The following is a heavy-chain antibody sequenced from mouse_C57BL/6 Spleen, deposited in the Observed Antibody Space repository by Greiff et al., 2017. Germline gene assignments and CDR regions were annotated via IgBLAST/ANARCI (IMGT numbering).Heavy chain of an antibody. V-gene: IGHV1-81*01. Sequence: QVQLQQSGAELARPGASVKLSCKASGYTFTSYGISWVKQRTGQGLEWIGEIYPRSGNTYYNEKFKGKATLTADKSSSTAYMELRSLTSEDSAVYFCARRFTTVVAYYFDYWGQGTTLTVSS. CDR1: GYTFTSYG. CDR2: IYPRSGNT. CDR3: ARRFTTVVAYYFDY. D-gene: IGHD1-1*01. J-gene: IGHJ2*01.